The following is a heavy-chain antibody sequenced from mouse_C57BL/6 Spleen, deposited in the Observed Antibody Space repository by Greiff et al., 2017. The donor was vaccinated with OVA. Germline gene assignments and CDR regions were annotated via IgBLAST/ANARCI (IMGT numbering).Heavy chain of an antibody. CDR2: ISSGGSYT. CDR3: ARPLDSSGYDY. J-gene: IGHJ2*01. Sequence: EVKLMESGGDLVKPGGSLKLSCAASGFTFSSYGMSWVRQTPDKRLEWVATISSGGSYTYYPDSVKGRFTISRDNAKNTLYLQMSSLKSEDTAMYYCARPLDSSGYDYWGQGTTLTVSS. CDR1: GFTFSSYG. D-gene: IGHD3-2*02. V-gene: IGHV5-6*01.